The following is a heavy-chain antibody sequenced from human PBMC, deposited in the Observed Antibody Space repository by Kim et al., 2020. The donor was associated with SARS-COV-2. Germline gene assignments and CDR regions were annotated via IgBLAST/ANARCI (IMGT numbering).Heavy chain of an antibody. D-gene: IGHD2-21*01. CDR2: INHSGST. V-gene: IGHV4-34*01. J-gene: IGHJ3*01. CDR3: ARDRRRAYCGGECRRIPF. CDR1: GGSFSGYY. Sequence: SETLSLTCAVYGGSFSGYYWSWIRQPPGKGLEWIGEINHSGSTNYNPSLKSRVTISVDTSKNQFSLKLSSVTAADTAVYYCARDRRRAYCGGECRRIPF.